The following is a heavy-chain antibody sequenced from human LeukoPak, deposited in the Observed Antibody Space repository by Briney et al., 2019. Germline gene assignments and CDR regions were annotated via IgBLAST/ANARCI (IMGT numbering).Heavy chain of an antibody. CDR2: ISLSGYT. V-gene: IGHV4-4*02. CDR1: GGSITSTNY. CDR3: ARRGTIDSGRPWN. Sequence: SGTLSLTCGVSGGSITSTNYWSWVRQPPGQGLEWIGEISLSGYTGFNPSLRSRVTMSLDESKNHLSLNLASVTAADTAVYYCARRGTIDSGRPWNWGQGTLVTVSS. D-gene: IGHD1-26*01. J-gene: IGHJ4*02.